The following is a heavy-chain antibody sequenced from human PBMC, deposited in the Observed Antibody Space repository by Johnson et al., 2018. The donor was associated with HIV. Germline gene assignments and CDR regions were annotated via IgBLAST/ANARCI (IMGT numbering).Heavy chain of an antibody. J-gene: IGHJ3*02. CDR2: ISGSGGST. V-gene: IGHV3-23*04. Sequence: MQLVESGGGLVQPVGSLRLSCAASGFTFSSYAMSWVRQAPGKGLEWVSAISGSGGSTYYADSVKGRFTISRDNSKNTLYLQMNSLRAEDTAVYYCARGRAHYYYSSGYYESVAFHIWGQGTMVTVSS. CDR3: ARGRAHYYYSSGYYESVAFHI. D-gene: IGHD3-22*01. CDR1: GFTFSSYA.